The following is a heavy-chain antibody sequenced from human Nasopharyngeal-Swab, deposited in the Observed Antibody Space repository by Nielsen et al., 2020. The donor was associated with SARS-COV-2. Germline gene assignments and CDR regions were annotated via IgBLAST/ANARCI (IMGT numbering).Heavy chain of an antibody. V-gene: IGHV1-69*13. CDR3: ARSFWRKHYSDYVSDAFDI. J-gene: IGHJ3*02. D-gene: IGHD4-11*01. CDR1: GGTFSSYA. CDR2: IIPIFGTA. Sequence: SVKVSCKASGGTFSSYAISWVRQAPGQGLEWMGGIIPIFGTANYAQKFQGRVTITADESTSTAYMELSSLRSEDTAVYYCARSFWRKHYSDYVSDAFDIWGQGTMVTVSS.